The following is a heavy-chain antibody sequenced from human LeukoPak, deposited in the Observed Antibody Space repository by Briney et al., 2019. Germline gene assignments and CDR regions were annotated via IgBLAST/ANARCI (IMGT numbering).Heavy chain of an antibody. D-gene: IGHD6-19*01. Sequence: ASVKVSCKASGYTFTGYYMHWVRQAPGQGPEWMGWINPNSGGTNYAQKFQGRVTMTRDTSISTAYMELSRLRSDDTAVYYCAREGASGWYSGWYFDYWGQGTLVTVSS. V-gene: IGHV1-2*02. CDR1: GYTFTGYY. CDR3: AREGASGWYSGWYFDY. CDR2: INPNSGGT. J-gene: IGHJ4*02.